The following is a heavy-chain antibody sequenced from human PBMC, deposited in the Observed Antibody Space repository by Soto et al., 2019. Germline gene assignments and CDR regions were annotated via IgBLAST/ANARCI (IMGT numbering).Heavy chain of an antibody. V-gene: IGHV3-21*01. CDR2: ISSGSNYT. Sequence: EVQLVESGGGVVKPGGSLRLSCVVSGFTFSSYSMNWVRQAPGKGLEWVSSISSGSNYTYYADSVKGRFTISRDNAKKSVYLQMNSLRAEDTALYHCARDFKESQYYYYCMDVWGKGTTVTVSS. CDR3: ARDFKESQYYYYCMDV. CDR1: GFTFSSYS. D-gene: IGHD3-10*01. J-gene: IGHJ6*03.